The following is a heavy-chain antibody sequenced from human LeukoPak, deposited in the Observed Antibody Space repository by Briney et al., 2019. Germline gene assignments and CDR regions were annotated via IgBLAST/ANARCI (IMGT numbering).Heavy chain of an antibody. V-gene: IGHV1-8*01. CDR3: AREPEVRYFDWLLRSDSAFDI. Sequence: ASVKVSCKASGYTFTSCDINWVRQATGQGLEWMGWMNPNSGNTGYAQKFQGRVTMTRDTSISTAYMELSRLRSDDTAVYYCAREPEVRYFDWLLRSDSAFDIWGQGTMVTVSS. CDR1: GYTFTSCD. CDR2: MNPNSGNT. D-gene: IGHD3-9*01. J-gene: IGHJ3*02.